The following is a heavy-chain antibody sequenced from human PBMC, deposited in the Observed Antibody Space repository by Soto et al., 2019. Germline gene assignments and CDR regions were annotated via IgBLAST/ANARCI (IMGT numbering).Heavy chain of an antibody. V-gene: IGHV4-30-4*01. CDR3: ARCPYYYGMDV. CDR1: GGSVSRGDYY. Sequence: SETLSLTCTVSGGSVSRGDYYWSWIRQPPGKGLEWIGNSHYRGSTYYNPSLKRRLIISLDTSKSHFSLNLSSVTSADTAVYYCARCPYYYGMDVWGQGTTVTVSS. J-gene: IGHJ6*02. CDR2: SHYRGST.